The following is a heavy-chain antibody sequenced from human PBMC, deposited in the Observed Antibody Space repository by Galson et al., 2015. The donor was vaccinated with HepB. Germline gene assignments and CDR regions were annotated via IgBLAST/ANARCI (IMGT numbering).Heavy chain of an antibody. CDR1: GYIFTSYY. CDR3: AIDQGNGVYYYDSSALIDAFDI. J-gene: IGHJ3*02. CDR2: IDPSGGST. D-gene: IGHD3-22*01. Sequence: SVKLSCTASGYIFTSYYMHWVRQAPGQGLEWMGIIDPSGGSTSYAQKFQGRVTMTRDTSTSTVYMDLSSLRSEGTGVDYSAIDQGNGVYYYDSSALIDAFDIWGQGTMVTVSS. V-gene: IGHV1-46*01.